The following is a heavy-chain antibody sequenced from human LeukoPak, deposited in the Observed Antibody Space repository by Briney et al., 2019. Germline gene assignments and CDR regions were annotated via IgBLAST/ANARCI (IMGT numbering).Heavy chain of an antibody. Sequence: PSETLSLTCTVSGGSISSYYWIWIRQPAGKGLEWIGRIYTSGSTNYNPSLKSRVTMSVDTSKNQFSLKLSSVTAADTAVYYCATTMVRGASYYYGMDVWGQGTTVTVSS. CDR1: GGSISSYY. CDR2: IYTSGST. V-gene: IGHV4-4*07. CDR3: ATTMVRGASYYYGMDV. D-gene: IGHD3-10*01. J-gene: IGHJ6*02.